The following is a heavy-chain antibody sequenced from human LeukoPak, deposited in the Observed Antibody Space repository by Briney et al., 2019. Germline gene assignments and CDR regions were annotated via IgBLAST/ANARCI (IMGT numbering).Heavy chain of an antibody. Sequence: PSETLSLTCIVSGGSSGSSSHYWGWIRQPPGKGLEWIGSMHYSGSTYYNPSLKSRVTISVDTSKNQFSLKLSSVTAADTAVYYCARSCGSGSYLIDYWGQGTLVTVSS. CDR3: ARSCGSGSYLIDY. D-gene: IGHD3-10*01. CDR1: GGSSGSSSHY. CDR2: MHYSGST. J-gene: IGHJ4*02. V-gene: IGHV4-39*07.